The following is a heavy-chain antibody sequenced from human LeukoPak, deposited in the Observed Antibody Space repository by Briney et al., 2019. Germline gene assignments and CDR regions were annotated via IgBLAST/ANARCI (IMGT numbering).Heavy chain of an antibody. D-gene: IGHD6-13*01. CDR1: GFTFSSYS. CDR2: ITTSSTYI. V-gene: IGHV3-21*01. Sequence: PGGSLRLSCAASGFTFSSYSMSWVRQAPGKGLEWVSSITTSSTYISYADSVKGRFTISRDNAKNSLYLQMNSLRAEDTAVYYCARGKYSSSWFDYWGQGTLVTVSS. J-gene: IGHJ4*02. CDR3: ARGKYSSSWFDY.